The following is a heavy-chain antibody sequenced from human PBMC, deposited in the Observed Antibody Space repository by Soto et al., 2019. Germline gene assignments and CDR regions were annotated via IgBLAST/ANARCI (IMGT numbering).Heavy chain of an antibody. D-gene: IGHD5-18*01. J-gene: IGHJ6*02. CDR1: GYSFTSYW. CDR3: AIPQCGIQLCTGMDV. Sequence: PGESLKIACKGSGYSFTSYWISWVRQMPGKGLEWMGRIDPSDSYTNYSPSFQGHVTISADKSISTAYLQWSSLKASDTAMYYCAIPQCGIQLCTGMDVWGQGTTVTSP. CDR2: IDPSDSYT. V-gene: IGHV5-10-1*01.